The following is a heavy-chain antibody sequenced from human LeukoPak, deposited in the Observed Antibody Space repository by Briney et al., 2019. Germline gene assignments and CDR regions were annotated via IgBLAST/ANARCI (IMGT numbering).Heavy chain of an antibody. V-gene: IGHV4-30-4*02. CDR3: ARGGARGSSAFDV. J-gene: IGHJ3*01. CDR2: IYYSGST. D-gene: IGHD3-10*01. CDR1: GGSISSGDYY. Sequence: SETLSLTCTVSGGSISSGDYYWSWIRQPPGKGLEWIGYIYYSGSTYYNPSLKSRVTMSVDTSKNQFSLKLNSVTAADTAVYYCARGGARGSSAFDVWGQGTMVIVSA.